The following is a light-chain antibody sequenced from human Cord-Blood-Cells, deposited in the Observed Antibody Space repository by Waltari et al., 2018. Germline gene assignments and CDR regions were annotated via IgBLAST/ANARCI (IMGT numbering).Light chain of an antibody. V-gene: IGKV3-11*01. CDR2: DAS. CDR1: QSVSSY. J-gene: IGKJ5*01. CDR3: QQRSNWPPIT. Sequence: EIVLTRSPATLSLSPGERATLSCRASQSVSSYLAWYQQQPGQAPRLLIYDASTRATGIPGRFSGSGSGTDFTLTISSLEPEDFAVYYCQQRSNWPPITFGQGTRLEIK.